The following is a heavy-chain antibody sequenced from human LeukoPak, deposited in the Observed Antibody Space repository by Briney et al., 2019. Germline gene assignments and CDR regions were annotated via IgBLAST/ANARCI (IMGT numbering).Heavy chain of an antibody. J-gene: IGHJ4*02. Sequence: ASVTVSCKSSGGTFSSYAISWVRQPPGQGLEWMGGIIPIFGTANYAQKFQGRVTITADESTSTAYMELSSLRSEDTAVYYCARDTNPYGDYGEGSYYFDYWGQGTLVTVSS. D-gene: IGHD4-17*01. CDR1: GGTFSSYA. V-gene: IGHV1-69*13. CDR2: IIPIFGTA. CDR3: ARDTNPYGDYGEGSYYFDY.